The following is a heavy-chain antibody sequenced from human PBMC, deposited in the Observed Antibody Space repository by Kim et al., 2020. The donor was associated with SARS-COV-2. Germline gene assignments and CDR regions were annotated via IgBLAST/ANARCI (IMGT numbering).Heavy chain of an antibody. V-gene: IGHV3-21*01. CDR1: GFTFSSYS. J-gene: IGHJ6*02. D-gene: IGHD6-13*01. CDR2: ISSSSSYI. Sequence: GGSLRLSCAASGFTFSSYSMNWVRQAPGKGLEWVSSISSSSSYIYYADSVKGRFTISRDNAKNSLYLQMNSLRAEDTAVYYCARDLSPEHSSSWYLVSYYYYGMDVWGQGTTVTVSS. CDR3: ARDLSPEHSSSWYLVSYYYYGMDV.